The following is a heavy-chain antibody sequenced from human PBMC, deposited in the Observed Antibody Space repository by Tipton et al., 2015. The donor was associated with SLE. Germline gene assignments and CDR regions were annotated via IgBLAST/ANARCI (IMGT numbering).Heavy chain of an antibody. D-gene: IGHD1-26*01. J-gene: IGHJ3*01. CDR2: VSPSGGT. V-gene: IGHV4-4*07. CDR1: GGSLNNHF. CDR3: ARVGASISAFDV. Sequence: LRLSCTVSGGSLNNHFCSWIRQSAGKGLEWIGRVSPSGGTNYNPSLKSRVTISLDTSKNQISLKLSSVTAADTAVYYCARVGASISAFDVWGQGTMVTVSS.